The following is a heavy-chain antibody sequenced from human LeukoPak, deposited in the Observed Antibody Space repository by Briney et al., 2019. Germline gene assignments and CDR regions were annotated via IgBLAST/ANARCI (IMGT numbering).Heavy chain of an antibody. Sequence: PGGSLGLSCTTSGFTFGDYAMSWFRQAPGKGLEWVGFIRSKAYGGTTEYAASVKGRFSISRDDSKSIAYLQMNSLKTEDTAVYYCTWRGASFDYWGRGTLVTVSS. CDR1: GFTFGDYA. CDR3: TWRGASFDY. J-gene: IGHJ4*02. D-gene: IGHD3-10*01. CDR2: IRSKAYGGTT. V-gene: IGHV3-49*03.